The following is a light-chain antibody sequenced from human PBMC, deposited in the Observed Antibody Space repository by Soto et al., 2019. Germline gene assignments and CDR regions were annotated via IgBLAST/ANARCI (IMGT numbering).Light chain of an antibody. Sequence: EIVLTQSPGTLSLSPGERATLSCRASQSVNSRLAWYQHKPGQPPRLLISGAASGATGIPDRSSGSGSGTDFTLTISRLEPEDFAVYYCQQYGSSPITFGQGTRL. CDR1: QSVNSR. J-gene: IGKJ5*01. V-gene: IGKV3-20*01. CDR3: QQYGSSPIT. CDR2: GAA.